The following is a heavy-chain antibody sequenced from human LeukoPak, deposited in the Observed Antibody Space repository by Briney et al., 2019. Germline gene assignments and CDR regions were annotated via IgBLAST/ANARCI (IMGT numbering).Heavy chain of an antibody. V-gene: IGHV4-34*01. J-gene: IGHJ5*02. CDR3: ARVRRYLGGIVVVPASPGWFDP. Sequence: KPSETLSLTCAVYGGSFSGYYWSWIRQPPGKGLEWIGKINHSGSTNYNPSLKSRVTISVDTSKNQFSLKLSSVTAADTAVYYCARVRRYLGGIVVVPASPGWFDPWGQGTLVTVSS. CDR2: INHSGST. D-gene: IGHD2-2*01. CDR1: GGSFSGYY.